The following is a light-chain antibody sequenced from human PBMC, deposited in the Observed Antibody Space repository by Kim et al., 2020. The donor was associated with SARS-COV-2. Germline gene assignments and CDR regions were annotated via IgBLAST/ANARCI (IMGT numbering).Light chain of an antibody. CDR1: NIGAKT. Sequence: SYELTQPPSVSVAPGETATITGGGDNIGAKTVHWYQQKPGQAPVMVIFYDSDRPSGIPERFSGSTSGTTATLTNSGVEPGDEADYTFQVRDSGTDHVVFG. J-gene: IGLJ2*01. V-gene: IGLV3-21*01. CDR2: YDS. CDR3: QVRDSGTDHVV.